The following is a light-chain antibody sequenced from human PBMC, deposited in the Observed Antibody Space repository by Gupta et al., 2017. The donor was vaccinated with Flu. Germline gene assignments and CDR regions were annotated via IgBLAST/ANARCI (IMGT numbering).Light chain of an antibody. V-gene: IGLV1-44*01. CDR3: AAWDENLNGVI. J-gene: IGLJ2*01. CDR1: SANNGKNT. Sequence: RVIISCSGDSANNGKNTVNWYQQFSGTAPKLLIYSNHQRPSGVPDRFSGSKSGTSASLAISGLQSEDEADYYCAAWDENLNGVIFGGGTKLTVL. CDR2: SNH.